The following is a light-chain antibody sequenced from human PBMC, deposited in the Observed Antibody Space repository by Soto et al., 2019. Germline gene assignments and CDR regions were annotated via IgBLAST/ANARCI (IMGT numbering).Light chain of an antibody. CDR1: QSISDT. CDR3: QQYDNWPWT. CDR2: GAS. J-gene: IGKJ1*01. Sequence: EIVMTQSPATLSVSPGGRATLSCRASQSISDTLAWYQQKPGQAPSLLIYGASIRATGFPARFSGSGSGTDFTLSISSLQSEDFAVYYCQQYDNWPWTCRQGPKVEI. V-gene: IGKV3-15*01.